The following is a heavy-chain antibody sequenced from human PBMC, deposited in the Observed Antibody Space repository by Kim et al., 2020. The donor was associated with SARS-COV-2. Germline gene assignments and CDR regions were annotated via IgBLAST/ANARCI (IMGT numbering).Heavy chain of an antibody. CDR3: ATGGGTAMVDY. D-gene: IGHD5-18*01. J-gene: IGHJ4*02. V-gene: IGHV4-34*01. Sequence: NYNPSLKRRVTISVDTSKNQFSLKLSSVTAADTAVYYCATGGGTAMVDYWGQGTLVTVSS.